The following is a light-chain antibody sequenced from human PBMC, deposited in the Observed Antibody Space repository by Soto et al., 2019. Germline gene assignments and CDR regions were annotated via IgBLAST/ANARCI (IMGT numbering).Light chain of an antibody. CDR2: DDS. J-gene: IGLJ2*01. CDR3: QVWDTTNPVI. V-gene: IGLV3-21*02. Sequence: SYELTQPPSVSVAPGQTARITCGGNRIGSKSVHWFQQKPGQAPVLVVHDDSDRPSGIPERFSGSNSGGTATLTISRVEAGDEADYYCQVWDTTNPVIFGGGTKLTVL. CDR1: RIGSKS.